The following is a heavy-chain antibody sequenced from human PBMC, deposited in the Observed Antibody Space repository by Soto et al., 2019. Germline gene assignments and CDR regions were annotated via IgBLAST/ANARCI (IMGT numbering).Heavy chain of an antibody. CDR1: GFTFSSYS. CDR3: ANAAKYGSGFPEDH. D-gene: IGHD3-10*01. J-gene: IGHJ4*01. CDR2: ISSSSSYI. V-gene: IGHV3-21*01. Sequence: KPGGSLRLSCAASGFTFSSYSMNWVRQAPGKGLEWVSSISSSSSYIYYADSVKGRFTISRDNAKNSLYLQMNSLRAEATAAYYWANAAKYGSGFPEDHWGDGTVVTVSS.